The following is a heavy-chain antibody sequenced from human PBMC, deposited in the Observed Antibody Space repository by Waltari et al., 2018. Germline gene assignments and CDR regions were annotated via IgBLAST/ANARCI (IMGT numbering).Heavy chain of an antibody. Sequence: QVQLVESGGGVVQPGGSLRLSCAASGFTFSRYGMHWVRQAPGKGLEWVAFIRYDGSNKYYADSVKGRFTISRDNSKNTLYLQMNSLRAEDMAVYYCAKESGEQQLVVDYWGQGTLVTVSS. CDR1: GFTFSRYG. V-gene: IGHV3-30*02. CDR3: AKESGEQQLVVDY. CDR2: IRYDGSNK. J-gene: IGHJ4*02. D-gene: IGHD6-13*01.